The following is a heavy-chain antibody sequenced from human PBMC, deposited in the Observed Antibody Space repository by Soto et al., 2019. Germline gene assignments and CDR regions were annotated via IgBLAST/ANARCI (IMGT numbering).Heavy chain of an antibody. D-gene: IGHD1-26*01. V-gene: IGHV3-30-3*01. CDR2: ISYDGSNK. CDR3: ARTKTPYGVGAHPTGDY. J-gene: IGHJ4*02. Sequence: QVQLVESGGGVVQPGRSLRLSCAASGFTFSSYAMHWVRQAPGKGLEWVAVISYDGSNKYYADSVKGRFTISRDNSKNTLYLQMNSLRAEDTAVYYCARTKTPYGVGAHPTGDYWGQGTLVTVSS. CDR1: GFTFSSYA.